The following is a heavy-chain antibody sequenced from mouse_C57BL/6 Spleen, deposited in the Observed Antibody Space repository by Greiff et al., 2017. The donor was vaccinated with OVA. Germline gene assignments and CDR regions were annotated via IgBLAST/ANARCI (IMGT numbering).Heavy chain of an antibody. D-gene: IGHD2-5*01. CDR3: ARYTYYSNYADY. V-gene: IGHV1-55*01. Sequence: QVQLQQPGAELVKPGASVKMSCKASGYTFTSYWITWVKQRPGQGLEWIGDIYPGSGSTNYNEKFKSKATLTVDTSSSTAYMQLSSLTSEDSAVYYCARYTYYSNYADYWGQGTTLTVSS. CDR1: GYTFTSYW. CDR2: IYPGSGST. J-gene: IGHJ2*01.